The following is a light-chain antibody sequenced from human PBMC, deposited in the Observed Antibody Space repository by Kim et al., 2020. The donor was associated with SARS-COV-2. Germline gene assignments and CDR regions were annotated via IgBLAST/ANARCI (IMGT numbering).Light chain of an antibody. CDR3: CSKTSSTTYV. CDR2: EVS. V-gene: IGLV2-18*02. J-gene: IGLJ1*01. Sequence: QSALTQPHSVSGSPGQTVTISCTGTSSDVGNYDRVSWYQQSPGTAPKVIIYEVSKRPSGVPDRFSGSKSGNTASLTISGLQAEDEADYYCCSKTSSTTYVFGTGTKVTVL. CDR1: SSDVGNYDR.